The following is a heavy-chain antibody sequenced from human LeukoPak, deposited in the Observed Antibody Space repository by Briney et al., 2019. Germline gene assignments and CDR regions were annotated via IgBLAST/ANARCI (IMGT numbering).Heavy chain of an antibody. J-gene: IGHJ4*02. CDR2: ISDSGST. D-gene: IGHD5-12*01. V-gene: IGHV4-34*01. CDR3: ARDIEISAVFDS. Sequence: SETLSLTCAVYGGSLSGYYWSWIRQPPGKGLEWIGEISDSGSTNYNPSLKTRVTISVDTSNNYFSLKLNSVTAADTAVYYCARDIEISAVFDSWGQGTLVTVSS. CDR1: GGSLSGYY.